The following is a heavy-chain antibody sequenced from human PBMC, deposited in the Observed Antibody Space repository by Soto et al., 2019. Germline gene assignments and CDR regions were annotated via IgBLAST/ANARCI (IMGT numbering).Heavy chain of an antibody. CDR3: ARGPENYVPAAASIDY. D-gene: IGHD2-2*01. V-gene: IGHV1-69*06. CDR1: GGTFSRYA. CDR2: IIPIFGTA. J-gene: IGHJ4*02. Sequence: QVQLVQSGAEVKKPGSSVKVSCKASGGTFSRYAISWVRQAPGQGLEWMGGIIPIFGTANYAQKFQGRVTITADKSTSTAYMELSSLRSEDTAVYYCARGPENYVPAAASIDYWGQGTLVTVSS.